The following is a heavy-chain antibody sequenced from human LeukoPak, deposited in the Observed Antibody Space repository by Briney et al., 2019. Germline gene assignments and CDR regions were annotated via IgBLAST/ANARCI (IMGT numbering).Heavy chain of an antibody. J-gene: IGHJ4*02. CDR2: ISAYNGNT. Sequence: GASVKVSRKASGYTFTSYGISWVRQAPGQGLEWMGWISAYNGNTNYAQKLQGRVTMTTDTSTSTAYMELRSLRSDDTAVYYCAREIPYGSGLYYFDYWGQGTLVTVSS. D-gene: IGHD3-10*01. CDR1: GYTFTSYG. V-gene: IGHV1-18*01. CDR3: AREIPYGSGLYYFDY.